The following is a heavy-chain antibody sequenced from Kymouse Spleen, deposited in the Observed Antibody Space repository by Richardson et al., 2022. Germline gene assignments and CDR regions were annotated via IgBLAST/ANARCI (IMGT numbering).Heavy chain of an antibody. CDR3: ARQYSGSYFFFDY. Sequence: QLQLQESGPGLVKPSETLSLTCTVSGGSISSSSYYWGWIRQPPGKGLEWIGSIYYSGSTYYNPSLKSRVTISVDTSKNQFSLKLSSVTAADTAVYYCARQYSGSYFFFDYWGQGTLVTVSS. J-gene: IGHJ4*02. CDR1: GGSISSSSYY. D-gene: IGHD1-26*01. V-gene: IGHV4-39*01. CDR2: IYYSGST.